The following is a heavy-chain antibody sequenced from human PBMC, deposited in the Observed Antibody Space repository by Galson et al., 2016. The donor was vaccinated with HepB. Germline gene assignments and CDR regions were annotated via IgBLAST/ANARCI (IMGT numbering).Heavy chain of an antibody. CDR1: GFTFSSYA. CDR2: MSDSDDI. J-gene: IGHJ4*02. D-gene: IGHD3-10*01. V-gene: IGHV3-23*01. Sequence: SLRLSCAASGFTFSSYAMAWVRQAPGKGLEWVSGMSDSDDIYYSPTVKGRFTISRDNSKNTVFLQLTSLRAEDTAVYYCARGYLGSGRTDYWGQGTLVTVSS. CDR3: ARGYLGSGRTDY.